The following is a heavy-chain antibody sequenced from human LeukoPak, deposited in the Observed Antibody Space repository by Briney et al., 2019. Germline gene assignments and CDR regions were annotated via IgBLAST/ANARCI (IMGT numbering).Heavy chain of an antibody. CDR2: ISSSSSTI. V-gene: IGHV3-48*02. D-gene: IGHD1-26*01. CDR3: ARDNSGSYPGHFDS. CDR1: GLSFSNYA. Sequence: GGSLRLSCAASGLSFSNYAMYWVRQAPGKGLEWVSYISSSSSTIYYGDSVKGRFTISRDNAKNSLYLQMNSLRDEDTAVYYCARDNSGSYPGHFDSWGQGILVTVSS. J-gene: IGHJ4*02.